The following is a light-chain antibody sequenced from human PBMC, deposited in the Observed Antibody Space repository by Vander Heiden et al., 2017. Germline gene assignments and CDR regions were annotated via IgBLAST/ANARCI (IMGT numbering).Light chain of an antibody. J-gene: IGKJ1*01. Sequence: DIQMTQSPSTLSASVGDRVTITCRASQSISSWLAWYQQKPGKAPKLLIYKASSFESGVPSRFSGSGSGTEFTLTISSLQPDDFATYYCQQENSSSRTFGQGTKVEIK. CDR1: QSISSW. CDR3: QQENSSSRT. CDR2: KAS. V-gene: IGKV1-5*03.